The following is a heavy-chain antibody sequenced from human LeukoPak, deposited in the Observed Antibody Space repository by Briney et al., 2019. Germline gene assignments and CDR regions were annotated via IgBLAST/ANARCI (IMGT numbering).Heavy chain of an antibody. D-gene: IGHD2-8*01. CDR2: ISSSSSYI. V-gene: IGHV3-21*01. CDR3: ARVFLSGGPTNGY. CDR1: GFTFSSYS. Sequence: NPGGSLRLSCAASGFTFSSYSMNWVRQAPGKGLEWVSSISSSSSYIYYADSVKGRFTISRDNAKNTLYLQMNSLRAEDTAVYYCARVFLSGGPTNGYWGQGTLVTVSS. J-gene: IGHJ4*02.